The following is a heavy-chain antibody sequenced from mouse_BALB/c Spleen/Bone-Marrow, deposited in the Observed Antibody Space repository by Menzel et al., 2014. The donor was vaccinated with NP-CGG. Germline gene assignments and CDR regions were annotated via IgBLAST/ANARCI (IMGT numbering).Heavy chain of an antibody. CDR3: ARLVYYGWCAY. J-gene: IGHJ3*01. CDR1: GFAFSRYW. D-gene: IGHD1-1*01. CDR2: INPESNTI. V-gene: IGHV4-1*02. Sequence: EVKLVESGGGLVQPGGSLKLSCAASGFAFSRYWMSWVRQAPGKGLQWIGEINPESNTINYTPSLKDKFIISRDNAKNTLYLQMSKVRSEDTALYWCARLVYYGWCAYWGQWSLVTGAA.